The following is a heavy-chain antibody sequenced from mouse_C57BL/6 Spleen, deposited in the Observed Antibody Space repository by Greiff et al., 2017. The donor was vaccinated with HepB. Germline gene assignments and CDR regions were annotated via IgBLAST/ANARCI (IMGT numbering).Heavy chain of an antibody. Sequence: EVQLQESGPGLVKPSQSLSLTCSVTGYSITSGYYWNWIRQFPGNKLEWMGYISYDGSNNYNPSLKNRISITRDTSKNQFFLKLNSVTTEDTATYYCARSYDGYPLAYWGQGTLVTVSA. D-gene: IGHD2-3*01. CDR3: ARSYDGYPLAY. V-gene: IGHV3-6*01. J-gene: IGHJ3*01. CDR2: ISYDGSN. CDR1: GYSITSGYY.